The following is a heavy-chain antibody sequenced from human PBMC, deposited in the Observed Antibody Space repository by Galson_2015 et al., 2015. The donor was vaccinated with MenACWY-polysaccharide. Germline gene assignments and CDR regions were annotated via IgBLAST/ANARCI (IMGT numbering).Heavy chain of an antibody. D-gene: IGHD6-19*01. CDR3: ARRRKRVAGEFDY. CDR2: TSYTGST. CDR1: GGSISSGTYA. Sequence: TLSLTCAVSGGSISSGTYAWSWVRQSPGKGLEWIGTTSYTGSTYYNPSLKGRVAFSTDTSNNHFSLTVTSVTAADTAVYYCARRRKRVAGEFDYWGQGTLVTVSS. V-gene: IGHV4-30-2*03. J-gene: IGHJ4*02.